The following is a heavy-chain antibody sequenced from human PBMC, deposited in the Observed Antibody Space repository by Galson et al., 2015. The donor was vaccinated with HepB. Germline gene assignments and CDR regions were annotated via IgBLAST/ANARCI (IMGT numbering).Heavy chain of an antibody. CDR2: IGPTGDSA. D-gene: IGHD2-2*01. V-gene: IGHV3-23*01. CDR1: GFTFSSYP. Sequence: SLRLSCAASGFTFSSYPMSWVRQAPGKGLEWVPVIGPTGDSAKYTDSVKGRFTTSRDNSENTLYLQMNSLRVEDTAIYYCATDYSCSTWGQGTLVTVSS. CDR3: ATDYSCST. J-gene: IGHJ5*02.